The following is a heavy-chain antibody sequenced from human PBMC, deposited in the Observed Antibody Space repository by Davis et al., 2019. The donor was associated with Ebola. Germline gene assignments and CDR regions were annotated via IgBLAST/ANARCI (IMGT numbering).Heavy chain of an antibody. D-gene: IGHD3-10*01. CDR1: GFTFSSYD. Sequence: PGGSLRLSCAACGFTFSSYDMHWVRQATGKGLEWVSAIATAGDTYYPGSVKGQFTISRENAKNSLYLQMNSLRSDDTAVYYCARELAVRVIDYWGQGTLVTVSS. V-gene: IGHV3-13*03. CDR2: IATAGDT. CDR3: ARELAVRVIDY. J-gene: IGHJ4*02.